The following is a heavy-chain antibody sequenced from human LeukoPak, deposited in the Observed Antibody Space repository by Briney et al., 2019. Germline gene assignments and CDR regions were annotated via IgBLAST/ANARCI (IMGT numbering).Heavy chain of an antibody. CDR1: GFTVSTNY. CDR2: LYSGSST. D-gene: IGHD3-3*02. Sequence: GGSLRLSCSASGFTVSTNYMNWVRQAPGKGLEWVSILYSGSSTYYADSVEGRFIVSRDSSKNTLSLQMNDLRAEDTAVYYCARVGDHFHWYLDLWGRGTLVTVSS. J-gene: IGHJ2*01. CDR3: ARVGDHFHWYLDL. V-gene: IGHV3-53*01.